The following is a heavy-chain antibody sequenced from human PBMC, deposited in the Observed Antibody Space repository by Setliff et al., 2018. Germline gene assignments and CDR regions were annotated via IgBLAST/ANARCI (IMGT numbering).Heavy chain of an antibody. CDR1: GASVSNVNYY. CDR3: ARIGHSDFWRGFGVGAFDL. V-gene: IGHV4-39*01. J-gene: IGHJ3*01. Sequence: PSETLSLTCSVSGASVSNVNYYWGWIRQPPGKGLEWVASIYYSGKTYSNPSFKSRVTMSLDKSKNQFSLKLASVTAADTALYYCARIGHSDFWRGFGVGAFDLWGHGSVVTVSS. CDR2: IYYSGKT. D-gene: IGHD3-3*01.